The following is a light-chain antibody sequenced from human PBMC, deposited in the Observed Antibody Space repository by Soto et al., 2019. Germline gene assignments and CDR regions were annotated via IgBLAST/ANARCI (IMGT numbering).Light chain of an antibody. CDR1: QSIFYSSTNKNY. CDR2: WAS. CDR3: QQYYTTPFT. Sequence: DIVMTQSPDSLAVSLGERATINCKSSQSIFYSSTNKNYLAWYQQKPGQPPKPLIYWASTRESGVPDRFSGSGSGTDFTLTISSLQAEDVAVYYCQQYYTTPFTFGPGTKVDI. J-gene: IGKJ3*01. V-gene: IGKV4-1*01.